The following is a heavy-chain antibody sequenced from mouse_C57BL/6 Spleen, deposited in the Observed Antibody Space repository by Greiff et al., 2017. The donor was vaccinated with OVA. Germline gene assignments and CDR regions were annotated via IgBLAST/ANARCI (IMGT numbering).Heavy chain of an antibody. CDR2: ISYSGST. Sequence: EVKLRESGPGLAKPSQTLSLPCSVTGYSIPSDYWTWIRKFPGNKLEYMGYISYSGSTYYNPSPKSRISITRDTSKNQYYLQLNSVTTEDTATYYCARDRDSSGPYYYAMDYWGQGTSVTVSS. V-gene: IGHV3-8*01. D-gene: IGHD3-2*02. J-gene: IGHJ4*01. CDR3: ARDRDSSGPYYYAMDY. CDR1: GYSIPSDY.